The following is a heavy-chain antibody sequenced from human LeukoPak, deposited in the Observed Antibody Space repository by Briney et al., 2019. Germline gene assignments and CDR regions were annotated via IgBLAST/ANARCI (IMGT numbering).Heavy chain of an antibody. J-gene: IGHJ5*02. CDR3: ARDKYCSSSSCYDNWFDP. CDR1: GVSISTYY. CDR2: IFYTGSS. V-gene: IGHV4-59*01. D-gene: IGHD2-2*01. Sequence: SETLSLTCTGSGVSISTYYWSWIRQAPGKGLDWIGYIFYTGSSNYNPSFKSRVTISVDTSKNQFSLKLTSVTAADTAVYYCARDKYCSSSSCYDNWFDPWGQGTLVTVSS.